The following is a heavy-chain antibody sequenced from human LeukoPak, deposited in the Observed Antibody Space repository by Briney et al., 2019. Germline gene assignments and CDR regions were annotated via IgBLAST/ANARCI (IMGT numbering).Heavy chain of an antibody. J-gene: IGHJ4*02. D-gene: IGHD6-13*01. V-gene: IGHV3-33*06. CDR3: AKDHLIGYSSSWYNY. Sequence: GRSLRLSCGASGFTFSSYGMHWVRQAPGKGLEWVAVIWYDGSNKYYADSVKGRFTISRDNSKNTLYLQMNSLRAEDTAVYYCAKDHLIGYSSSWYNYWGQGTLVTVSS. CDR1: GFTFSSYG. CDR2: IWYDGSNK.